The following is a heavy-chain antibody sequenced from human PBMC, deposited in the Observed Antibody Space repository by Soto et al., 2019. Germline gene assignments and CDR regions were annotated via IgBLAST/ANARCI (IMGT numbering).Heavy chain of an antibody. J-gene: IGHJ3*02. CDR2: ISSSSSYI. CDR1: GFTFSSYS. CDR3: ARDQDSSGLDAFDI. V-gene: IGHV3-21*01. Sequence: SGGSLRLSCAASGFTFSSYSMNWVRQAPGKGLEWVSSISSSSSYIYYADSVKGRFTISRDNAKNSLYLQMNSLRAEDTAVYYCARDQDSSGLDAFDIWGQGTMVTVSS. D-gene: IGHD6-19*01.